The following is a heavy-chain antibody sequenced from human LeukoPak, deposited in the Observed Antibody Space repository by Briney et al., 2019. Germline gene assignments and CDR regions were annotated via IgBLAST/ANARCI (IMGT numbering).Heavy chain of an antibody. CDR1: GGTFSSYA. Sequence: SVTVSCKASGGTFSSYAISWVRQAPGQGLEWMGGIIPIFGTANYAQKFQGRVTITADESTSTAYMELSSLRSEDTAVYYCARDNIVVVPAAFPRERWFDPWGQGTLVTVSS. CDR2: IIPIFGTA. J-gene: IGHJ5*02. V-gene: IGHV1-69*01. D-gene: IGHD2-2*01. CDR3: ARDNIVVVPAAFPRERWFDP.